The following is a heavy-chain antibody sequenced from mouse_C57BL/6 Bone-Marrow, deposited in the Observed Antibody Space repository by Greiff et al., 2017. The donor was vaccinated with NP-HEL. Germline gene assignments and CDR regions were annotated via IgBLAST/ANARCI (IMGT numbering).Heavy chain of an antibody. CDR2: IWSGGST. CDR3: SSSYYDYDAWFAY. V-gene: IGHV2-2*01. D-gene: IGHD2-4*01. J-gene: IGHJ3*01. Sequence: VQLVESGPGLVQPSQSLSITCTVSGFSLTSYGVHWVRQSPGTGLEWLGVIWSGGSTDYNAAFISRLSISKDHSKSQVFFKMNSLQADDTAIYYCSSSYYDYDAWFAYWGQGTLVTVSA. CDR1: GFSLTSYG.